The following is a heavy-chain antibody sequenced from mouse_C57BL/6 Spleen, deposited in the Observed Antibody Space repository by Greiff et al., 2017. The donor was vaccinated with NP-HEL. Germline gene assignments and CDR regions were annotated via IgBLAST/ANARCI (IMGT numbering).Heavy chain of an antibody. J-gene: IGHJ4*01. V-gene: IGHV5-17*01. CDR3: ARQEDGYYAMDY. CDR1: GFTFSDYG. Sequence: EVKVEESGGGLVKPGGSLKLSCAASGFTFSDYGMHWVRQAPEKGLEWVAYISSGSSTIYYADTVKGRFTISRDNAKNTLFLQMTSLRSEDTAMYYCARQEDGYYAMDYWGQGTSVTVSS. D-gene: IGHD2-3*01. CDR2: ISSGSSTI.